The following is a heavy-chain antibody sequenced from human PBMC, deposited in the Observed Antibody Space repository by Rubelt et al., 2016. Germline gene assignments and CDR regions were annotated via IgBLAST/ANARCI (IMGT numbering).Heavy chain of an antibody. J-gene: IGHJ4*02. V-gene: IGHV1-2*06. Sequence: QVQLVQSGAEVKKPEASMKVSCKASGYTFTDYYMHWVRQAPGQGLEWVGRINPNSGDTNFAQKFQGRVTMTRDTSIRTAYMEISRWGSDETAVYYCARTGARYYFDYWGQGTLVTVSA. D-gene: IGHD1-1*01. CDR3: ARTGARYYFDY. CDR2: INPNSGDT. CDR1: GYTFTDYY.